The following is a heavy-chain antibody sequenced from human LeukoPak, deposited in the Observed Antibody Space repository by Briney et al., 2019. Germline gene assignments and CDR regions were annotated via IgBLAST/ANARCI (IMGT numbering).Heavy chain of an antibody. CDR1: RFAFHNYA. D-gene: IGHD4-23*01. CDR3: GKDPNGNFIGAFDF. CDR2: ISVDGGDI. Sequence: GGSLRLSCAASRFAFHNYAMTWIRQAPERGLEWVSSISVDGGDIKYTDSAKGRFTISRDNSKGTLYLQMDSLRVEDTAVYYCGKDPNGNFIGAFDFWGQGTMVTVSS. J-gene: IGHJ3*01. V-gene: IGHV3-23*01.